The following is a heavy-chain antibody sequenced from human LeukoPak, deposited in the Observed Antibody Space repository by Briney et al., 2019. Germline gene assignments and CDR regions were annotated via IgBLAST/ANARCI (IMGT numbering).Heavy chain of an antibody. V-gene: IGHV3-64D*09. CDR3: VKDRWVDY. CDR2: ISSDGGKT. CDR1: GFRFSIYS. D-gene: IGHD4-23*01. Sequence: GGSPRLSRSTSGFRFSIYSIHWVRPAPGKGLEYVSSISSDGGKTYYPDSVKARFTISRDNSKSTLYLQMSSLRTEDTAIYYCVKDRWVDYWGQGILVTVSS. J-gene: IGHJ4*02.